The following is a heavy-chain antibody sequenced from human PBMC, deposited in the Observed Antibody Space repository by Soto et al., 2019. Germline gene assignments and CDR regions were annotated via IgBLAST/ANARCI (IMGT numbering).Heavy chain of an antibody. J-gene: IGHJ4*02. D-gene: IGHD3-3*01. V-gene: IGHV3-9*01. CDR2: ISWNSGSI. CDR1: GFTFDDYA. Sequence: EVQLVESGGGLVQPGRSLRLSCAASGFTFDDYAMHWVRQAPGKGLEWVSGISWNSGSIGYADSVKGRFTISRDNAKNSLYLQMNSLRAEDTAVYYCARDEGGYYDFWSGSLYFDYWGQGTLVTVSS. CDR3: ARDEGGYYDFWSGSLYFDY.